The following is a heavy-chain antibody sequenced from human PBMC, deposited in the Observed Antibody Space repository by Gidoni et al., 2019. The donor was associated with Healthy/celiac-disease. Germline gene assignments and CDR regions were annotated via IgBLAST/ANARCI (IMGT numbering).Heavy chain of an antibody. J-gene: IGHJ4*02. CDR1: GGSFSGYY. Sequence: QVQLQQWGAGLLKPSETLSLTCAVYGGSFSGYYWSWIRQPPGKGLEWIGEINHSGSTNYNPSLKSRVTISVDTSKNQFSLKLSSVTAADTAVYYCARGLRYCSSTSCYTWYSSSWSFDYWGQGTLVTVSS. CDR2: INHSGST. D-gene: IGHD2-2*02. CDR3: ARGLRYCSSTSCYTWYSSSWSFDY. V-gene: IGHV4-34*01.